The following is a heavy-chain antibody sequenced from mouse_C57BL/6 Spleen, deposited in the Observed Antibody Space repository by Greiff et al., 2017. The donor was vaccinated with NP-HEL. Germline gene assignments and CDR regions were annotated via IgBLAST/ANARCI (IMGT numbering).Heavy chain of an antibody. V-gene: IGHV1-26*01. CDR2: INPNNGGT. J-gene: IGHJ4*01. CDR3: ARRGIYYDYDEGYYYAMDY. Sequence: EVKLQQSGPELVKPGASVKISCKASGYTFTDYYMNWVKQSHGKSLEWIGDINPNNGGTSYNQKFKGKATLTVDKSSSTAYMELRSLTSEDSAVYYCARRGIYYDYDEGYYYAMDYWGQGTSVTVSS. CDR1: GYTFTDYY. D-gene: IGHD2-4*01.